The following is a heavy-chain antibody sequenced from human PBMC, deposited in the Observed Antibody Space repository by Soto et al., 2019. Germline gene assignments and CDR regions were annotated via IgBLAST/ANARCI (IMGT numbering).Heavy chain of an antibody. J-gene: IGHJ4*02. CDR1: GFTFSSYG. V-gene: IGHV3-33*01. CDR2: IWYDGSNK. CDR3: ASDSSGYYRGGFDY. Sequence: GSLRLSCAASGFTFSSYGMHWVRQAPGKGLEWVAVIWYDGSNKYYADSVKGRFAISRDNSKNTLYLQMNSLRAEDTAVYYCASDSSGYYRGGFDYWGQGTLVTVSS. D-gene: IGHD3-22*01.